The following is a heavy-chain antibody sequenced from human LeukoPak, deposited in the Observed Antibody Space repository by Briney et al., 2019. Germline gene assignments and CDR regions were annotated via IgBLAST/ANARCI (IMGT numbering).Heavy chain of an antibody. D-gene: IGHD2-2*01. CDR2: ISYDGSNK. J-gene: IGHJ4*02. V-gene: IGHV3-30-3*01. CDR1: GFTFSSYA. Sequence: PGGSLRLSCAASGFTFSSYAMHWVRQAPGKGLEWVAVISYDGSNKYYADSVKGRFTISGDNSKNTLYLQMNSLRAEDTAVYYCASLLTYCSSTSCYDYWGQGTLVTVSS. CDR3: ASLLTYCSSTSCYDY.